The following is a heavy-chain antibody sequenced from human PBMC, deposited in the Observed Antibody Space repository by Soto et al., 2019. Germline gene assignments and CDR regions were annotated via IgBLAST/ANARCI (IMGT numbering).Heavy chain of an antibody. D-gene: IGHD5-18*01. CDR2: IYYSGST. Sequence: PSETQSLTCTVSGGSISSGGYYWSWIRQHPGKGLEWIGYIYYSGSTYYNPSLKSRVTISVDTSKNQFSLKLSSVTAADTAVYYCARGKYSYGYLDYYYYGMDVWGQGTTVTVSS. CDR1: GGSISSGGYY. CDR3: ARGKYSYGYLDYYYYGMDV. V-gene: IGHV4-31*03. J-gene: IGHJ6*02.